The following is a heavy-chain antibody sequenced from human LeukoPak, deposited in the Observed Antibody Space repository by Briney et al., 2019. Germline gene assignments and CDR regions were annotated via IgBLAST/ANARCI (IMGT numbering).Heavy chain of an antibody. J-gene: IGHJ4*01. D-gene: IGHD3-16*01. CDR3: ARAFHPPDFAFGRAPYYFDL. CDR2: IYHRGNS. CDR1: GGSISTAHW. V-gene: IGHV4-4*02. Sequence: SETLSLTCAVSGGSISTAHWWNWVRQSPGKGLEWIGEIYHRGNSNYDPSLKSRVSISVDTSKNQFSLKVTSLTAADTAVYYCARAFHPPDFAFGRAPYYFDLWGQGTLVTVSS.